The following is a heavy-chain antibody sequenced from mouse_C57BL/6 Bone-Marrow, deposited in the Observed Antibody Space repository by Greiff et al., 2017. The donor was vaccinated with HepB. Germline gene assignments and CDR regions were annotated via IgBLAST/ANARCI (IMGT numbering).Heavy chain of an antibody. CDR3: ARRAGSSYLYWYFDV. J-gene: IGHJ1*03. CDR2: INPNNGGT. Sequence: EVQLQQSGPELVKPGASVKIPCKASGYTFTDYNMDWVKQSHGKSLEWIGDINPNNGGTIYNQKFKGKATLTVDKSSSTAYMELRSLTSEDTAVYYCARRAGSSYLYWYFDVWGTGTTVTVSS. V-gene: IGHV1-18*01. D-gene: IGHD1-1*01. CDR1: GYTFTDYN.